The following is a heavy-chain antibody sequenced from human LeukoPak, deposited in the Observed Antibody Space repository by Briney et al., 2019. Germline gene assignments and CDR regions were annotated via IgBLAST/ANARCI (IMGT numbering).Heavy chain of an antibody. V-gene: IGHV1-2*02. CDR2: INPNSGRT. J-gene: IGHJ4*02. Sequence: ASVKVSCRASGYTFTGYYMHWIRQAPGQGLEWMGWINPNSGRTNYAQKFQGRVTMTSDTPISTAYMDLSRLRSDDTAVYYCARDLRVRGWYVGGWNYWGQGTLVTVSS. D-gene: IGHD6-19*01. CDR1: GYTFTGYY. CDR3: ARDLRVRGWYVGGWNY.